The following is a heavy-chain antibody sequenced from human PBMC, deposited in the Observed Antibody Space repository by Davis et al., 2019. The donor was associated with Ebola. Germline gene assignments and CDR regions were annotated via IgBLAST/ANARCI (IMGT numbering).Heavy chain of an antibody. Sequence: PGGSLRLSCAASGFDFSKYAMSWVRQAPGKGLEWVSSIGGTDGGKAYYGDSVRGRFTISRDDSKSTLYLHMNSLRVEDTALYYCAKDKGTNWYYRDASDIWGQGTVVTVSS. CDR3: AKDKGTNWYYRDASDI. V-gene: IGHV3-23*01. D-gene: IGHD4/OR15-4a*01. CDR2: IGGTDGGKA. CDR1: GFDFSKYA. J-gene: IGHJ3*02.